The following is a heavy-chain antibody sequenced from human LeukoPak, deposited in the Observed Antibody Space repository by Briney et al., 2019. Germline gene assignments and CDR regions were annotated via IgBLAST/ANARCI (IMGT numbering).Heavy chain of an antibody. CDR3: AREVHGDNWFDP. CDR1: GYTFTGYY. CDR2: INPNSGGT. Sequence: GASVKVSCKASGYTFTGYYMHWVRQATGQGLEWMGWINPNSGGTNYAQKFQGRVTMTRDTSISTAYMELSRLRSDDTAVYYCAREVHGDNWFDPWGQGTLVTVSS. V-gene: IGHV1-2*02. J-gene: IGHJ5*02.